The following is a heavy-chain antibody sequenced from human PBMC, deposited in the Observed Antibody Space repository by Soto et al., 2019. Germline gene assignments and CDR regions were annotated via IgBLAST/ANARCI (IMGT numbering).Heavy chain of an antibody. D-gene: IGHD6-19*01. CDR3: ARGSSCWYDY. CDR1: GYTFTSYD. V-gene: IGHV1-8*01. CDR2: RSPNSGNT. Sequence: QVQLVESGAEVKKPGASVKVSCKASGYTFTSYDINWVRQATGEGLEWMGWRSPNSGNTGYAQKFQGRVTMTRDTSINTAYMERSSLRSEDTAVYYCARGSSCWYDYWGQGTPVPVSS. J-gene: IGHJ4*02.